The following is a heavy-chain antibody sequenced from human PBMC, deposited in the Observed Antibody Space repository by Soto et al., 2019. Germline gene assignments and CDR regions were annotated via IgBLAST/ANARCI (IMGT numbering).Heavy chain of an antibody. D-gene: IGHD3-10*02. CDR1: GFTFSGSA. CDR3: TRQVFARLKTPYYYYGMDV. J-gene: IGHJ6*02. V-gene: IGHV3-73*01. Sequence: GGSLRLSCAASGFTFSGSAMHWVRQASGKGLEWVGRIRSKANSYATAYAASVKGRFTISRDDSKNTAYLQMNSLKTEDTAVYYCTRQVFARLKTPYYYYGMDVWGQGTTVTVSS. CDR2: IRSKANSYAT.